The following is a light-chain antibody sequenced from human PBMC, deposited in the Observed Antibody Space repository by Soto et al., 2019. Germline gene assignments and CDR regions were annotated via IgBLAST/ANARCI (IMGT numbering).Light chain of an antibody. Sequence: QAVVTQEPSLTVSPGGTGTLTCASSTGAVTSGYYPNWFQQKPGQAPRALIYSTNNKYSWTPARFSGSLLGGKAALTLSGVQPEDEGEYYCLLYYGGVHSVVFGGGTQLTVL. CDR2: STN. J-gene: IGLJ2*01. V-gene: IGLV7-43*01. CDR3: LLYYGGVHSVV. CDR1: TGAVTSGYY.